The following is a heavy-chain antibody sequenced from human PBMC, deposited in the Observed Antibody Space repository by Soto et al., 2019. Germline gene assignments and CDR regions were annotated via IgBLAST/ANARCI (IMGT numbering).Heavy chain of an antibody. V-gene: IGHV4-61*08. J-gene: IGHJ5*02. CDR2: IYYSGST. CDR1: GGSISSGGYY. Sequence: SLTCTVSGGSISSGGYYWSWIRQHPGKGLEWIGYIYYSGSTNYNPSLKSRVTISVDTPKNQFSLKLSSVTAADTAVYYCARSGHQLLWVSGNWFDPWGQGTLVNVSS. CDR3: ARSGHQLLWVSGNWFDP. D-gene: IGHD2-2*01.